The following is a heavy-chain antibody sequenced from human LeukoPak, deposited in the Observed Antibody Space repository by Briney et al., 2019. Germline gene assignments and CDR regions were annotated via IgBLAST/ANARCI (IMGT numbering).Heavy chain of an antibody. CDR1: GGSISGSTYY. CDR3: ARERCSSSPISRGPNWFDP. Sequence: SETPSPTCTVSGGSISGSTYYWGWIRQPPGKGLEWIGYIYHSGSTYYNPSLKSRVTISVDRSKNQFSLKLSSVTAADTAVYYCARERCSSSPISRGPNWFDPWGQGTLVTVSS. D-gene: IGHD6-13*01. CDR2: IYHSGST. V-gene: IGHV4-39*07. J-gene: IGHJ5*02.